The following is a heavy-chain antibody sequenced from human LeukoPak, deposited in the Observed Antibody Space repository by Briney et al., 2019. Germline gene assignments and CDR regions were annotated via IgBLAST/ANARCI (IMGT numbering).Heavy chain of an antibody. V-gene: IGHV3-23*01. CDR1: GFTFSSYA. CDR2: ISGSGGST. D-gene: IGHD6-19*01. CDR3: AKDPWPGIAVAGCFDY. J-gene: IGHJ4*02. Sequence: GGSLRLSCAASGFTFSSYAMSWVRQAPGKGLEWVSAISGSGGSTYYADSVKGRFTISRGNSKNTLYLQMNSLRAEDTAVYYCAKDPWPGIAVAGCFDYWGQGTLVTVSS.